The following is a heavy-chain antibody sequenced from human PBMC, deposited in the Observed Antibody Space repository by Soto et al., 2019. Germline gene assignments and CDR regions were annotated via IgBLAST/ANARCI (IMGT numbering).Heavy chain of an antibody. CDR3: ATRFGESHHINWYFEV. V-gene: IGHV3-15*07. J-gene: IGHJ2*01. CDR1: GFTFSNAW. Sequence: QLVESGGGLVKPGGSLRLSCAGSGFTFSNAWMNWVRQAPGKGLEWVGRIKSNPDGGTTDYAAPVKGRFSISRDDSKTILSLQMNSLKTEDTAVYYCATRFGESHHINWYFEVWGRGSLVTVSS. CDR2: IKSNPDGGTT. D-gene: IGHD3-10*01.